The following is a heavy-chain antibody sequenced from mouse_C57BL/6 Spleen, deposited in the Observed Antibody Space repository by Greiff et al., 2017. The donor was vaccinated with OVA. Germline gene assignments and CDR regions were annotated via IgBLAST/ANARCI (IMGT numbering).Heavy chain of an antibody. Sequence: VQLQQSGAELVMPGASVKLSCKASGYTFTSYWMHWVKQRPGQGLEWIGEIDPSDSYTNYNQKFKGKSTLTVDKSSSTAYMQLSSLTSEDSAVYYCARAMDGNYGGAMDYWGQGTSVTVSS. CDR1: GYTFTSYW. V-gene: IGHV1-69*01. D-gene: IGHD2-1*01. CDR2: IDPSDSYT. CDR3: ARAMDGNYGGAMDY. J-gene: IGHJ4*01.